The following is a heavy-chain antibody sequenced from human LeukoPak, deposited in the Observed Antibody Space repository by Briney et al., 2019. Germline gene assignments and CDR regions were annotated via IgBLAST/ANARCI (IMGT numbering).Heavy chain of an antibody. J-gene: IGHJ4*02. CDR1: GFTFRNFP. D-gene: IGHD5/OR15-5a*01. V-gene: IGHV3-30-3*01. CDR3: AKARGSSVYEQFDY. CDR2: ISYDEGSK. Sequence: GRSLKLSCAASGFTFRNFPMHWVRQAPGKGLEWVALISYDEGSKYYADSVKGRFTISRDSSKNTLYMQMNSLRADDTAVYYCAKARGSSVYEQFDYWGQGTQVTVSP.